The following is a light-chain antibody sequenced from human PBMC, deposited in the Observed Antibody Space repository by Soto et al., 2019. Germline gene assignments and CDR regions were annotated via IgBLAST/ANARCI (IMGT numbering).Light chain of an antibody. CDR3: QQYGSSPTA. V-gene: IGKV3-20*01. J-gene: IGKJ1*01. CDR2: GAS. Sequence: EIVLTQSPGILSLSPGERATLSCRASQSVSSSSLAWYQQKPGQAPRLLIYGASSRATGIPDRFSGSGSGTDFTLTISRLEPEDFAVYFCQQYGSSPTAFGQGTKVDIK. CDR1: QSVSSSS.